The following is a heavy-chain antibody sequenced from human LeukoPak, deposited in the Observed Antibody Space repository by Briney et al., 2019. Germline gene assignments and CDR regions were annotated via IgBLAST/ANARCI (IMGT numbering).Heavy chain of an antibody. CDR2: ISSSSYI. Sequence: PGGSLRLSCAASGFTFSSYSMNWVRQAPGKGLEWVSSISSSSYIYYADSVKGRFTISRDNAKNSLYLQMNSLRAEDTAVYYCARDGPTGYSSGWDFDYCGQGTLGTVSS. CDR3: ARDGPTGYSSGWDFDY. J-gene: IGHJ4*02. D-gene: IGHD6-19*01. CDR1: GFTFSSYS. V-gene: IGHV3-21*01.